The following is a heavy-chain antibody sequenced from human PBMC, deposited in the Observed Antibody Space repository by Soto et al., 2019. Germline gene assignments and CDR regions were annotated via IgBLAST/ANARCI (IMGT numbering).Heavy chain of an antibody. CDR2: INWNSGSI. CDR1: GFTFDDYA. D-gene: IGHD6-13*01. Sequence: EVQLVESGGGLVQPDRSLRLSCAASGFTFDDYAMHWVRQVPGKGLEWVSGINWNSGSIGYADTVKGRFAISRDNAKNSLHLQMNSLRAEDTACYYCVKDESINWYSGHFRHWGQGTLVTVSS. V-gene: IGHV3-9*01. J-gene: IGHJ1*01. CDR3: VKDESINWYSGHFRH.